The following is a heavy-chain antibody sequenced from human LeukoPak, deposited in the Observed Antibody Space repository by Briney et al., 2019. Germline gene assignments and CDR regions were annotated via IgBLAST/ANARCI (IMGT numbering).Heavy chain of an antibody. Sequence: GASVTVSFKASGYTFTIYYMHWVRQAPGQGLEWMGWINTNTGNPTYAQGFTGRFVFSLDTSVSTAYLQISSLKAEDTAVYYCATSYCSGGSCYSGNFDYWGQGTLVTVSS. CDR2: INTNTGNP. CDR1: GYTFTIYY. CDR3: ATSYCSGGSCYSGNFDY. D-gene: IGHD2-15*01. V-gene: IGHV7-4-1*02. J-gene: IGHJ4*02.